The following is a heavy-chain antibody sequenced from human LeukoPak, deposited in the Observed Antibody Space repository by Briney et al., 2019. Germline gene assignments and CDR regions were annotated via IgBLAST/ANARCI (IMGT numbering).Heavy chain of an antibody. D-gene: IGHD4-17*01. J-gene: IGHJ4*02. CDR1: GFTFSSYW. CDR2: MKQDGSEK. Sequence: QPGGSLRLSCAASGFTFSSYWMSWVRQAPGKGLGWVANMKQDGSEKYYVDSVKGRFTISRDNAKNSLYLQMNSLRAEDTAVYYCARVSDSGDYGYWGQGTLVTVSS. CDR3: ARVSDSGDYGY. V-gene: IGHV3-7*03.